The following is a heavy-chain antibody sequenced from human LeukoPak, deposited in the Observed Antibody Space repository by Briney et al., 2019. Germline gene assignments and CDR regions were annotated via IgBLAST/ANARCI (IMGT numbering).Heavy chain of an antibody. CDR2: VSSSGGGT. Sequence: GGSLRLSCAASGFTFRNYAMSWVRQAPGKGLEWVSAVSSSGGGTYFAASVKGRFTISRDNSKNTLYLQMNSLRAEDTAVYYCAKEFDSSGFFDRWGQGTLVTVSS. V-gene: IGHV3-23*01. CDR1: GFTFRNYA. J-gene: IGHJ4*02. CDR3: AKEFDSSGFFDR. D-gene: IGHD3-22*01.